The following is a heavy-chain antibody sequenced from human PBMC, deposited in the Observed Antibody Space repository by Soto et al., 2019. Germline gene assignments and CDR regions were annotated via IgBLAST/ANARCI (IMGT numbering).Heavy chain of an antibody. Sequence: ASVKVSCKTSGYSFTDYDIHWVRQAAGQGLEWLGWMNPGINQHFYTQKFRCRVTVSTDTSFFTTYLELSSLTSDDTAVYYCARDRVMLTFGGASEEWGIDSWGPGTLVTVSS. D-gene: IGHD3-16*01. CDR3: ARDRVMLTFGGASEEWGIDS. J-gene: IGHJ4*02. CDR2: MNPGINQH. V-gene: IGHV1-8*01. CDR1: GYSFTDYD.